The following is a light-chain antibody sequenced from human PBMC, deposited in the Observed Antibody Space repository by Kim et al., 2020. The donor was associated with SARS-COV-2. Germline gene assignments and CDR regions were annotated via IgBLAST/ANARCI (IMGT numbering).Light chain of an antibody. V-gene: IGKV1-39*01. CDR3: QQTSSAPRT. Sequence: ASVGDRVTITCRASQDISRYLNGYQQKPGKAPKLLIYTASSLQSGVPSRFTGSGSETDFTRTITSLQPEDFATYYCQQTSSAPRTFGQGTKVDIK. J-gene: IGKJ1*01. CDR2: TAS. CDR1: QDISRY.